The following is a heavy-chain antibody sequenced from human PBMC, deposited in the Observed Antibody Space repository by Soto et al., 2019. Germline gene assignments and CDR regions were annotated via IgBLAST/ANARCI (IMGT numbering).Heavy chain of an antibody. J-gene: IGHJ4*02. CDR1: GYTFSSYH. V-gene: IGHV1-18*01. CDR3: ARDSPPVAY. CDR2: ISAYNGNT. Sequence: QIQLVQSGAEVKKPGASVKVSCKASGYTFSSYHITWVRQAPGQGLEWMGWISAYNGNTNYAQNLQDRVTMTTDPTTSTADMELRSLGSDDPAVFYCARDSPPVAYWGQGTLVTVSS.